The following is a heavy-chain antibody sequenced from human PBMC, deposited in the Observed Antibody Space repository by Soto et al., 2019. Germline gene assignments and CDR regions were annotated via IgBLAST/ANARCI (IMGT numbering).Heavy chain of an antibody. CDR2: IWYDGSNK. CDR3: ARDSPELWFGDYYYYMDV. J-gene: IGHJ6*03. Sequence: QVQLVESGGGVVQPGRSLRLSCAASGFTFSSYGMHWVRQAPGKGLEWVAVIWYDGSNKYYADSVKGRFTISRDNSKNTLYLQMNSLRAEDTAVHYCARDSPELWFGDYYYYMDVWRNGTTVTVSS. CDR1: GFTFSSYG. D-gene: IGHD3-10*01. V-gene: IGHV3-33*01.